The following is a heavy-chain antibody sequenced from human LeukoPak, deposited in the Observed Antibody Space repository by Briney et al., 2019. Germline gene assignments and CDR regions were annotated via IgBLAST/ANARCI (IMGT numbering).Heavy chain of an antibody. CDR3: ARDYLNVVVPAAIGLSGYFDY. J-gene: IGHJ4*02. CDR1: GYTFTGYY. D-gene: IGHD2-2*01. V-gene: IGHV1-2*02. Sequence: ASVKVSCKASGYTFTGYYMHWVRQAPGQGLEWMGWINPNSGGTNYAQKFQGRVTMTRDTSISTAYMELSRLRSDDTAVYYCARDYLNVVVPAAIGLSGYFDYWGQGTLVTVSS. CDR2: INPNSGGT.